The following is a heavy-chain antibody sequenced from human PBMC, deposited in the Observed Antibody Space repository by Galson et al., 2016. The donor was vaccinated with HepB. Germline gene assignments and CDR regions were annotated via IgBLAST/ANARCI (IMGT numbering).Heavy chain of an antibody. CDR2: INAANGDT. J-gene: IGHJ6*02. Sequence: SVKVSCKASGYTVTNYAIHWVRQAPGQRPEWMGWINAANGDTKSSQRFQGRVTFTRDTSASTAYLELSSLRSEDTAVYYCARSPRIYCSNTMCYGAPYGMDVWGQGTTVTVSS. CDR1: GYTVTNYA. CDR3: ARSPRIYCSNTMCYGAPYGMDV. D-gene: IGHD2-2*01. V-gene: IGHV1-3*01.